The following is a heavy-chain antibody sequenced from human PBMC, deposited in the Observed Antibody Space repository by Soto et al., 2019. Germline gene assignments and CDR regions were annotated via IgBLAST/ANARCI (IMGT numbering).Heavy chain of an antibody. CDR1: GFTFTSYA. D-gene: IGHD5-12*01. V-gene: IGHV3-33*01. J-gene: IGHJ4*02. CDR2: IWYDGSNK. CDR3: ASSLYSGYDFGY. Sequence: GGSMRRYCGASGFTFTSYAMHCVRQDPGKGLEWVAVIWYDGSNKYYADSVKGRFTISRDNSKNTLYLQMNSLRAEDTAVYYCASSLYSGYDFGYWGQGTLVTVSS.